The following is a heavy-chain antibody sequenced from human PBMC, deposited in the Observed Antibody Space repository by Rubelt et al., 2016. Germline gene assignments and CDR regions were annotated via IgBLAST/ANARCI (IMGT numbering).Heavy chain of an antibody. J-gene: IGHJ6*02. CDR2: ISGSGGRT. CDR1: GFTFSSYA. D-gene: IGHD2-15*01. CDR3: ASCSGGSCYVYGMDV. V-gene: IGHV3-23*01. Sequence: GGSLRLSCAVSGFTFSSYAMSWVRQAPGKGLDWVSAISGSGGRTYYADSVKGRFTISRDNSKNTVYLQMSSLRAEDTAVYYCASCSGGSCYVYGMDVWGQGTTVTVSS.